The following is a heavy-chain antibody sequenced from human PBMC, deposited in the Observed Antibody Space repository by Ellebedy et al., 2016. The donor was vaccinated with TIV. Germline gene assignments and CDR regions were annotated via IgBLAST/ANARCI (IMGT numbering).Heavy chain of an antibody. D-gene: IGHD4-23*01. Sequence: SETLSLTCTVSGGSISSYYWSWIRQPPGKGLEWIGYIYYSGSTNYNPSLKIRVTISVDTSKNQFSLKLSSVTAADTAVYYCARGDYGGLPYDYWGQGTLVTVSS. CDR1: GGSISSYY. CDR3: ARGDYGGLPYDY. V-gene: IGHV4-59*01. J-gene: IGHJ4*02. CDR2: IYYSGST.